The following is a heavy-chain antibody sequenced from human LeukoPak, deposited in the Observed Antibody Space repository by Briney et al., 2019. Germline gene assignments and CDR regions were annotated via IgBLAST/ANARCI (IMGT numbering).Heavy chain of an antibody. CDR1: GFTFDDYD. Sequence: GGSLRLSCAASGFTFDDYDMHWVRQAPGKGLEWVSGISWNSGSIGYADSVKGRFTISRDNAKNSLYLQMNSLGAEDTALYYCSKERAPGIAVAGTGFDYWGQGTLVTVSS. V-gene: IGHV3-9*01. CDR2: ISWNSGSI. CDR3: SKERAPGIAVAGTGFDY. J-gene: IGHJ4*02. D-gene: IGHD6-19*01.